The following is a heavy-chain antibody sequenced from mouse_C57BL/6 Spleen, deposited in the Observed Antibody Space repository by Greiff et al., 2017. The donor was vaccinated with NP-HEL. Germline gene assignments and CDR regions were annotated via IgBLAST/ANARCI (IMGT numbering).Heavy chain of an antibody. CDR1: GFTFSSYA. CDR3: ARDEGTRYFDV. J-gene: IGHJ1*03. CDR2: ISDGGSYT. V-gene: IGHV5-4*01. Sequence: EVKVEESGGGLVKPGGSLKLSCAASGFTFSSYAMSWVRQTPEKRLEWVATISDGGSYTYYPDNVKGRFTISRDNAKNNLYLQMSRLKSEDTAMYYCARDEGTRYFDVWGTGTTVTVSS.